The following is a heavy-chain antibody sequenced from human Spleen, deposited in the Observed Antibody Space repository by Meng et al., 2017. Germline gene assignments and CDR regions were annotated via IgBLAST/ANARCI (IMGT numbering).Heavy chain of an antibody. Sequence: SETLSLTCTVSGYSISSGYYWGWIRQPPGKGLEWIGGIYHSGSTYYNPSLKSRVTISVDTSKNQSSLKLSSVTAAGTAVYYCARVWVHRVDAFDLWGPGTMVTVSS. CDR1: GYSISSGYY. J-gene: IGHJ3*01. CDR3: ARVWVHRVDAFDL. D-gene: IGHD3-16*01. CDR2: IYHSGST. V-gene: IGHV4-38-2*02.